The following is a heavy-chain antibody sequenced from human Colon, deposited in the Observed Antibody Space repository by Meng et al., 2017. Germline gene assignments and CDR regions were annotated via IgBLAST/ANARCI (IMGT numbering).Heavy chain of an antibody. D-gene: IGHD1-1*01. CDR2: VYHRGDT. CDR3: GRDQGRQLINH. J-gene: IGHJ4*02. CDR1: GDSTSRDIW. V-gene: IGHV4-4*02. Sequence: LQGSGQGLVIPSGALSPPCIVSGDSTSRDIWWSWVRQPPGKGLEWIGEVYHRGDTNYNPSLKSRVVISVDRSKNQFSLNLSSVTAADTAVYYCGRDQGRQLINHWGQGTLVTVSS.